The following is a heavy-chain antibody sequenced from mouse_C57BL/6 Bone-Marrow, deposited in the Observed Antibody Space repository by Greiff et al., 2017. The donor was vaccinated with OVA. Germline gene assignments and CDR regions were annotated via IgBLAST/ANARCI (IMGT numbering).Heavy chain of an antibody. V-gene: IGHV1-55*01. J-gene: IGHJ2*01. CDR3: ARCYYGSSYDYFDY. CDR2: IYPGSGST. CDR1: GYTFTSYW. Sequence: QVQLQQPGAALVKPGASVKMSCKASGYTFTSYWITWVKQRPGQGLEWIGDIYPGSGSTNYTEKFKSTATLTVDTSSSTAYMQLSSLTSEDSAVYYCARCYYGSSYDYFDYWGQGTTLTVSS. D-gene: IGHD1-1*01.